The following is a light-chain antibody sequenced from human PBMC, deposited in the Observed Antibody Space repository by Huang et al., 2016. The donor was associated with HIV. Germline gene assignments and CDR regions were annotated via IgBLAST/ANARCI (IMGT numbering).Light chain of an antibody. CDR1: QGIFTY. J-gene: IGKJ5*01. CDR2: DVS. CDR3: QQYDNLPRT. V-gene: IGKV1-33*01. Sequence: DIQMTQSPSSLATSVGDRVTITCQASQGIFTYLNWYQQKPGRAPKILIYDVSNLEGGVPSSFSGSGFGTDFTLTISSLQPEDIATYYCQQYDNLPRTFGQGTRLEIK.